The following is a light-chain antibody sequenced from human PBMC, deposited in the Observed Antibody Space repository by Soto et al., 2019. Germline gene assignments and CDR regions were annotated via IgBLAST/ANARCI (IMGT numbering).Light chain of an antibody. V-gene: IGKV1-39*01. CDR1: QGISTY. CDR3: QHSTTWT. J-gene: IGKJ1*01. Sequence: DVQVTQSQSSLSASLGERVTITCRASQGISTYLNWYQQKPGKAPKLLIYAASSLQSGVPSRFSGSGSETDFTLAISSLQPEDFATYSCQHSTTWTFGQGTKVDI. CDR2: AAS.